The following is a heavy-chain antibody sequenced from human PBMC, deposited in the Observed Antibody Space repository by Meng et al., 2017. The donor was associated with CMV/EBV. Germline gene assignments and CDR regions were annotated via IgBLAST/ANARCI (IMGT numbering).Heavy chain of an antibody. CDR1: GFTFTSSA. CDR3: AAEKKREGREG. CDR2: IVVGSGNT. J-gene: IGHJ6*04. V-gene: IGHV1-58*01. D-gene: IGHD1-26*01. Sequence: SVKVSCKASGFTFTSSAVQWVRQARGQRLEWIGWIVVGSGNTNYAQKFQERVTITRDMSTSTAYMELGSLRSEDTAVYYCAAEKKREGREGGGKGTKVTVSS.